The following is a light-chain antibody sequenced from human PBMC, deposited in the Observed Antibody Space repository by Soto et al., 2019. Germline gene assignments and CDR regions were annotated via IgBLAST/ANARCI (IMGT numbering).Light chain of an antibody. V-gene: IGLV2-14*01. Sequence: QSALTQPHSVSGSPGQSVTISCTGTSSDVGGYNYVSWYQQHPGKAPKLMIYDVSNRPSGVSNRFSGSKSGNTASLTISGLQAEDEADYYCSSYSSSSTLYVFGTGTKVTVL. CDR2: DVS. J-gene: IGLJ1*01. CDR1: SSDVGGYNY. CDR3: SSYSSSSTLYV.